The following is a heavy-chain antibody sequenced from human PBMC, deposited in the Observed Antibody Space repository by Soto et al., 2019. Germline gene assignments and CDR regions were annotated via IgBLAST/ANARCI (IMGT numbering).Heavy chain of an antibody. Sequence: GGSLRLSCAVSGFSVSNTYMIWVRQAPGKGLEWISVIYRGRATYYADSVKGRFTISRDDSRNTVYLQMNSLTTEDTAVYFCARDRSDSSRADSFDIWGQGTMVTVS. V-gene: IGHV3-53*01. CDR2: IYRGRAT. D-gene: IGHD6-25*01. CDR3: ARDRSDSSRADSFDI. CDR1: GFSVSNTY. J-gene: IGHJ3*02.